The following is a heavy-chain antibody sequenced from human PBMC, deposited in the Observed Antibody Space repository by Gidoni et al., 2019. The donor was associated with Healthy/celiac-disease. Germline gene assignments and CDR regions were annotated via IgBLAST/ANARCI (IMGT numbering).Heavy chain of an antibody. V-gene: IGHV3-66*02. J-gene: IGHJ6*02. CDR3: ARLAGGYCSGGSCPRLYYYYYYGMDV. CDR2: IYSGGST. CDR1: GFTVSSNY. Sequence: EVQLVESGGGLVQPGGSLRLSCAASGFTVSSNYMSWVRQAPGKGLEWCSVIYSGGSTYYADSVKGRFTISRDNSKNTLYLQMNSLRAEDTAVYYCARLAGGYCSGGSCPRLYYYYYYGMDVWGQGTTVTVSS. D-gene: IGHD2-15*01.